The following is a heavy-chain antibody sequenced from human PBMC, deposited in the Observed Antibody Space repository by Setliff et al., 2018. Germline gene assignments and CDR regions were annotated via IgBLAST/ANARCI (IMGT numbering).Heavy chain of an antibody. V-gene: IGHV1-2*02. D-gene: IGHD3-16*01. Sequence: ASVKVSCKASGYTFTGYYMHWVRQAPGQGLEWMGWISPNSGGTNYAQKFQGRVTKTRDTSISTAYMELSRLRSDDTAVYYCARERVDYDYARGQVSASRYYYYYMDVWGKGTTVTVSS. CDR3: ARERVDYDYARGQVSASRYYYYYMDV. J-gene: IGHJ6*03. CDR2: ISPNSGGT. CDR1: GYTFTGYY.